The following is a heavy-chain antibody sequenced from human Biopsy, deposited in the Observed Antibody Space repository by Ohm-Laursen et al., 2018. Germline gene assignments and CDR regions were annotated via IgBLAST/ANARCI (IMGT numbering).Heavy chain of an antibody. CDR1: GDSISSYY. D-gene: IGHD3-22*01. CDR2: LYYTRST. J-gene: IGHJ2*01. V-gene: IGHV4-59*01. Sequence: SETLSLTCTVSGDSISSYYWSWIRQPPPPPLPRTGYLYYTRSTDYNPSLQSRVTISVDTSKNHFSLRLRSVTPADTAIYYCARDRGYYSDRTVPGYFDLWGRGTLVTVSS. CDR3: ARDRGYYSDRTVPGYFDL.